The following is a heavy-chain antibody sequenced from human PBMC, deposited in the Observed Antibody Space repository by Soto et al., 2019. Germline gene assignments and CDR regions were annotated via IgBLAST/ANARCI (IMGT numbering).Heavy chain of an antibody. CDR2: INPNSGGT. CDR3: ARIHKSGWKPQRAGGAFDI. J-gene: IGHJ3*02. CDR1: GYTFTGYY. V-gene: IGHV1-2*04. D-gene: IGHD6-19*01. Sequence: ASVKVSCKASGYTFTGYYMHWVRQAPGQGLEWMGWINPNSGGTNYAQKFQGWVTMTRDTSISTAYMELSRLRSDDTAVYYCARIHKSGWKPQRAGGAFDIWGQGTMVTVS.